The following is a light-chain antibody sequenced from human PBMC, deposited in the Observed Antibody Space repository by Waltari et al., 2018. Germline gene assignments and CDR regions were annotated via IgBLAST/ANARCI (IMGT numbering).Light chain of an antibody. Sequence: SYVLTQTPSVSLAPGPTAIITCGGDNIESQSVHWYQLQPGQAPVLVMFYDSDRPPGIPDRFSGSNSGNTATLTISRVEDDDEADYFCQVWDDSNNSGVFGGGTKLTVL. CDR1: NIESQS. J-gene: IGLJ2*01. CDR2: YDS. CDR3: QVWDDSNNSGV. V-gene: IGLV3-21*04.